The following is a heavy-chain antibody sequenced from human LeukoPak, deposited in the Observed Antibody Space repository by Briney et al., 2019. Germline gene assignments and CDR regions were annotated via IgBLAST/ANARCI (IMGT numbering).Heavy chain of an antibody. CDR3: AREVYYGNFDY. CDR2: IYYSGST. CDR1: GGSISSYY. J-gene: IGHJ4*02. Sequence: SETLSLTCTVSGGSISSYYLSWIRQPPGKGLEWIGYIYYSGSTNYNPSLKSLVSISVDTSKIQFSLKLRSVTAADTAVYYCAREVYYGNFDYWGQGTLVTVSS. D-gene: IGHD3-10*01. V-gene: IGHV4-59*01.